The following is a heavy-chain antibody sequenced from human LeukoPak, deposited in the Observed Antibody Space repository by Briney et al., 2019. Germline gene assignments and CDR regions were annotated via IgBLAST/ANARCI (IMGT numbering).Heavy chain of an antibody. Sequence: PGGSLRLSCAASGFTFSSSAMSWVRHAPGKGLEWVSTLSGSGITTYYADSVTGRFTISRDNSKNTLYLQMNSLRAEDTAVYYCAKGIYSSGWSYFDYWGHGTLVTVSS. V-gene: IGHV3-23*01. D-gene: IGHD6-19*01. CDR3: AKGIYSSGWSYFDY. CDR2: LSGSGITT. CDR1: GFTFSSSA. J-gene: IGHJ4*01.